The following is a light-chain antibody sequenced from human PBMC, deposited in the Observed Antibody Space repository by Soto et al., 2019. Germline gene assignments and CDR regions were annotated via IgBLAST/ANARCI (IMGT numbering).Light chain of an antibody. Sequence: EILITQSPATLSVSPGERATLSCRASQHVGSNLAWYQQRPGQAPRLLIYGASSRATGIPDRFSGSGSGTDFTLTISRLEPEDFEVYYCQQYGSSPMTFGQGTRLEIK. CDR1: QHVGSN. CDR3: QQYGSSPMT. V-gene: IGKV3-20*01. CDR2: GAS. J-gene: IGKJ5*01.